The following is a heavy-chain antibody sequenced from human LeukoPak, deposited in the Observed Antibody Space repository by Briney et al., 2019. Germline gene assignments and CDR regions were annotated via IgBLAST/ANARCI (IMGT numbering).Heavy chain of an antibody. Sequence: GGSLRLSCAASGVTFSNDWMTWVRQAQGKGLEWVANIKQDGSQKNYVDSVKGRFTISRDNTKKSLFLQMNSLRAEDTGVYYCARDTSPSSRSSYFDALDMWGQGTMVTVSS. D-gene: IGHD6-13*01. CDR1: GVTFSNDW. J-gene: IGHJ3*02. V-gene: IGHV3-7*01. CDR3: ARDTSPSSRSSYFDALDM. CDR2: IKQDGSQK.